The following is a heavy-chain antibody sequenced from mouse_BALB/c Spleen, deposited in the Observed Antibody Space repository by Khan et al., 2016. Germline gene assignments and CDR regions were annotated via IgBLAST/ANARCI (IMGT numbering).Heavy chain of an antibody. V-gene: IGHV1-15*01. J-gene: IGHJ2*01. Sequence: QVQLKQSGAELVRPGASVTLSCKASGYTFSDYEMHWVKQTPVHGLQWIGSIDPETGGTAYNQKFKGLATLTAGRSSSTSYMELRSLTSEDSAVYYCTRKGIFYGTYDFDSWGQGTTLTVSS. CDR2: IDPETGGT. D-gene: IGHD2-1*01. CDR3: TRKGIFYGTYDFDS. CDR1: GYTFSDYE.